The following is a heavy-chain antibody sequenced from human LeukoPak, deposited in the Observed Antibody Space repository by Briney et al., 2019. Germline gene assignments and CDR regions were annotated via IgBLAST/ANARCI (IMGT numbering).Heavy chain of an antibody. J-gene: IGHJ5*02. V-gene: IGHV3-7*05. CDR3: ARDWPPVPS. CDR2: IKQDGSDK. Sequence: PGGSLRLSCAASGFTFRNYWMSWVRQAPGKGLEWVANIKQDGSDKTYVDSVKGRFTISRDNAKNSLYLQMSSLTAEDTAVYYCARDWPPVPSWGQGTLVTVS. CDR1: GFTFRNYW.